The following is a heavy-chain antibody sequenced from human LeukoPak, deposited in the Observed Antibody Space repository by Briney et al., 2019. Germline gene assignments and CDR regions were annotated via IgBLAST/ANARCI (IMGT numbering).Heavy chain of an antibody. V-gene: IGHV3-30-3*01. CDR3: ARGGIVVVTAIFY. J-gene: IGHJ4*02. D-gene: IGHD2-21*02. CDR2: ISYDGSNK. Sequence: GGSRRLSCAASGLSFSNCAMNWVRQAPGKGLEWVAVISYDGSNKYYADSVKRRFTISRDNSKNTLYLQMNSLRAEDTAVYYCARGGIVVVTAIFYWGQGTLATVSS. CDR1: GLSFSNCA.